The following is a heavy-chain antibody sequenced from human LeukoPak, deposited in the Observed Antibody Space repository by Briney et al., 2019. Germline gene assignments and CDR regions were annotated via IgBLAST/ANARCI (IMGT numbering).Heavy chain of an antibody. CDR3: ATSITGTGHYFDY. Sequence: SVKVSCKASGGTFSSYAISWVRQAPGQGLEWMGGIIPIFGTANYAQKFQGRVTITADESTSIAYMELSSLRSEDTAVYYCATSITGTGHYFDYWGQGTLVTVSS. J-gene: IGHJ4*02. D-gene: IGHD1-20*01. CDR1: GGTFSSYA. CDR2: IIPIFGTA. V-gene: IGHV1-69*01.